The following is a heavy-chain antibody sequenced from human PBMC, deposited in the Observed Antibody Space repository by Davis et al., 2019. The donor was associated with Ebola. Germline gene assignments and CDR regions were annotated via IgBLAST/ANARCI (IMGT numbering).Heavy chain of an antibody. CDR3: AGGVVRGAFDI. CDR2: IYSGGST. Sequence: GESLKISCAASGFTVSSNYMSWVRQAPGKGLEWVSVIYSGGSTYYADSVKGRFTISRDNSKNSLYLQMNSLRTEDTALYYCAGGVVRGAFDIWGQGTMVTVSS. CDR1: GFTVSSNY. V-gene: IGHV3-53*05. J-gene: IGHJ3*02. D-gene: IGHD3-22*01.